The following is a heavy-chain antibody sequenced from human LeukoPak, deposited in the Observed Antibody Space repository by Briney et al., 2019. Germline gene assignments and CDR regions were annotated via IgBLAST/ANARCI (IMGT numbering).Heavy chain of an antibody. Sequence: GGSLRLSCAASEFIFSSYSMNWVRQAPGKGLEWVSYISTTGSTIYYADSVKGRFTISRDNAKNSLYLQMNSLRDEDTAVYYCARDRSSSGYYPFDYWGQGTLVTVSS. J-gene: IGHJ4*02. V-gene: IGHV3-48*02. CDR2: ISTTGSTI. CDR3: ARDRSSSGYYPFDY. CDR1: EFIFSSYS. D-gene: IGHD3-22*01.